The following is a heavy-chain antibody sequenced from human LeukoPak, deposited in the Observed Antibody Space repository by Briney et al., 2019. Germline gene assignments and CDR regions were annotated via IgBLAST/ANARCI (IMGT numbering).Heavy chain of an antibody. V-gene: IGHV3-30*02. CDR1: GFTFSSYA. CDR2: LRHDGINK. CDR3: AEVATIFGVHNFDY. D-gene: IGHD3-3*01. J-gene: IGHJ4*02. Sequence: GGSLRLSCAASGFTFSSYAMSWVRQAPGKGLEWVAFLRHDGINKYYADSVKGRFTISRDNSKNTLYLQVNSLRAEDTAVYYCAEVATIFGVHNFDYWGPGTLVTVPS.